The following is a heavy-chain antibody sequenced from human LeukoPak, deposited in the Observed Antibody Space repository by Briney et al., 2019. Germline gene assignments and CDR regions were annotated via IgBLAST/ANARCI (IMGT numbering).Heavy chain of an antibody. CDR2: INPNSGGT. CDR1: GYTFTGYY. V-gene: IGHV1-2*02. CDR3: ARVDSSGSPYDY. D-gene: IGHD6-19*01. Sequence: ASVKVSCKASGYTFTGYYIHWVRQAPGQGLEWMGWINPNSGGTNYAQRFQGRVTMTRDTSISTAYMELSRLRSDDTAEYYCARVDSSGSPYDYWGQGTLVTVSS. J-gene: IGHJ4*02.